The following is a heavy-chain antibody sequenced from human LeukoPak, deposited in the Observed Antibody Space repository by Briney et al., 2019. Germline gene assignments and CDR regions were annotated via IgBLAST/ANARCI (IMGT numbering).Heavy chain of an antibody. CDR2: IIPIFGTA. J-gene: IGHJ6*02. V-gene: IGHV1-69*13. Sequence: SVRVSCKASGGTFSSYAISWVRQAPGQGLEWMGGIIPIFGTANYARKFQGRVTITADESTSTAYMELSSLRSEDTAVYYCARPYGDYSYYYYGMDVWGQGTTVTVSS. CDR1: GGTFSSYA. D-gene: IGHD4-17*01. CDR3: ARPYGDYSYYYYGMDV.